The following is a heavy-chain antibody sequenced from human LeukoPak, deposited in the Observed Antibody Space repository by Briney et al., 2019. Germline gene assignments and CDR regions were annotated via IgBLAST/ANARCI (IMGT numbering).Heavy chain of an antibody. CDR3: ARMGGYYGSGSYSD. Sequence: SVKVSCKASGGTFSSYAISWVRQAPGQGLEWMGRIIPIFGTANYAQKLQGRVTITTDESTSTAYMELSSLRSEDTAVYYCARMGGYYGSGSYSDWGQGTLVTVPS. CDR1: GGTFSSYA. CDR2: IIPIFGTA. D-gene: IGHD3-10*01. V-gene: IGHV1-69*05. J-gene: IGHJ4*02.